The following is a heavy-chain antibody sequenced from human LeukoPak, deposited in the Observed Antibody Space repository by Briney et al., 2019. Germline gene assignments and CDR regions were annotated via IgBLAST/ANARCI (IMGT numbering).Heavy chain of an antibody. CDR2: IYYSGST. CDR1: GGSISSGAYY. CDR3: ARDRDGMEV. V-gene: IGHV4-31*03. J-gene: IGHJ6*02. Sequence: SQTLSLTCSVSGGSISSGAYYWSWIRQHPGRGLEWIGYIYYSGSTFYNPSLKSRVTISVDTSKNQFSLKLSSVTAADTAVYYCARDRDGMEVWGQGTTVTVSS.